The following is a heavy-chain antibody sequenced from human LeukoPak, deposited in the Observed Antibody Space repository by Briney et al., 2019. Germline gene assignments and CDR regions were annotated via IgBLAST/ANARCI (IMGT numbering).Heavy chain of an antibody. V-gene: IGHV1-3*03. J-gene: IGHJ6*03. Sequence: GASVKVSCKASGGTFSSYAISWVRQAPGQGLEWMGWINAGNGNTKYSQEFQGRVTITRDTSASTAYMELSSLRSEDMAVYYCARDGGSSGWGYYYYYMDVWGKGTTVTVSS. CDR3: ARDGGSSGWGYYYYYMDV. D-gene: IGHD6-19*01. CDR1: GGTFSSYA. CDR2: INAGNGNT.